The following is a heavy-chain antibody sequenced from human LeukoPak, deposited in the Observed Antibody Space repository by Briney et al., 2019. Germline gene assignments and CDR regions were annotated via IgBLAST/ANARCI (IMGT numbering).Heavy chain of an antibody. J-gene: IGHJ3*02. Sequence: PSETLSLTCTASGGSIISSDYHWGWVRQPPGKGLEWIGTISYSGNTDYNPFLRSRVTISVDTSNNQFSLRLGSVTAADTAVYHCARHCCSGPAKRVFDIWGQGTMVTVSS. CDR3: ARHCCSGPAKRVFDI. D-gene: IGHD2-15*01. V-gene: IGHV4-39*01. CDR1: GGSIISSDYH. CDR2: ISYSGNT.